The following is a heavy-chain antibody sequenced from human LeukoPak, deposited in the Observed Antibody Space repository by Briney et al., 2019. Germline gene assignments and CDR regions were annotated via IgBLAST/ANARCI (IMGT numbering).Heavy chain of an antibody. CDR2: INPNSGGT. D-gene: IGHD5-24*01. J-gene: IGHJ4*02. Sequence: ASVKVSCKASGGTFSSYAISWVRQAPGQGLEWMGWINPNSGGTNYAQKFQGRVTMTRDTSISTAYMELSRLRSDDTAVYYCARVVGMAKIDYWGQGTLVTVSS. CDR1: GGTFSSYA. CDR3: ARVVGMAKIDY. V-gene: IGHV1-2*02.